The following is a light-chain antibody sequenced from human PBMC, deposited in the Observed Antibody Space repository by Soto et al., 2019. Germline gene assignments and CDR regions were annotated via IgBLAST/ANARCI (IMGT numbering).Light chain of an antibody. CDR2: GAS. V-gene: IGKV3-20*01. CDR1: ENIYTN. J-gene: IGKJ1*01. CDR3: QQYGSSPRT. Sequence: EIVLTQSPGTLSLSPGERATLSCRASENIYTNLAWYQQKPGQAPRLLFYGASSRATGIPDRFSGSESETDFTLTISRLEPDDSAVYYCQQYGSSPRTFGPGTKVDIK.